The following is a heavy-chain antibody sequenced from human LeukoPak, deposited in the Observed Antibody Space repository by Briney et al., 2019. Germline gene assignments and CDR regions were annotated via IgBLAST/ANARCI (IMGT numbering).Heavy chain of an antibody. CDR1: GYTFTGYY. Sequence: ASVKVSCEASGYTFTGYYMHWVRQAPGQGLEWMGWINPNSGGTNYAQKFQGRVTMTRDTSISTAYMELSRLRSDDTAVYYCARERNTMVRGENAADYWGQGTLVTVSS. CDR2: INPNSGGT. CDR3: ARERNTMVRGENAADY. J-gene: IGHJ4*02. D-gene: IGHD3-10*01. V-gene: IGHV1-2*02.